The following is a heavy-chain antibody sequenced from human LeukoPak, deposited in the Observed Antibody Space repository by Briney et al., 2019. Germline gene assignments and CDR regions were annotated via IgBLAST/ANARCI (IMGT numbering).Heavy chain of an antibody. CDR1: GGSFSGYY. CDR3: ARGGYYYGSGSYYKLRWFDP. J-gene: IGHJ5*02. V-gene: IGHV4-34*01. D-gene: IGHD3-10*01. Sequence: PSETLSLTCAVYGGSFSGYYWSWIRQPPGKGLEWIGEINHSGSTNYNPSLKSRVTISVDTSKNQFSLKLSSVTAADTAVYYCARGGYYYGSGSYYKLRWFDPWGQGTLVTVYS. CDR2: INHSGST.